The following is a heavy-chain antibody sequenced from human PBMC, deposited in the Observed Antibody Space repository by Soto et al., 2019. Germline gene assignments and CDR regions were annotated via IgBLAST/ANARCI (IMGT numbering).Heavy chain of an antibody. CDR3: AQVRVRSGSAFDI. D-gene: IGHD2-15*01. Sequence: EVQLLESGGGLVQPGGSLRLSCAASGFTFSSYAMSWVRQAPGKGLEWVSAISGSGGSTYYADSVKGRFTISRDNSKNTLYLQMNSLRAEDTAVYYCAQVRVRSGSAFDIWGQGTMVTVSS. V-gene: IGHV3-23*01. CDR1: GFTFSSYA. J-gene: IGHJ3*02. CDR2: ISGSGGST.